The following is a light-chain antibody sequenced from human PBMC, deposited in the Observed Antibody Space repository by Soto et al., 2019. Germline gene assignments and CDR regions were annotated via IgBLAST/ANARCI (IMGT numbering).Light chain of an antibody. CDR2: GAS. CDR3: QQYGSSLIT. J-gene: IGKJ5*01. V-gene: IGKV3-20*01. CDR1: QTVTSSY. Sequence: ESVLTQSPGTLSLSLGERATLSCRASQTVTSSYLAWYQQKPGQAPRLLIYGASSRATGIPDRFSGSGSGTDFTHTISRLEPEDFAVYYCQQYGSSLITFGQGTRLEIK.